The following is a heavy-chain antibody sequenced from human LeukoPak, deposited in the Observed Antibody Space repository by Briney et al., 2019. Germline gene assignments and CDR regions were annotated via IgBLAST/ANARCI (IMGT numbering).Heavy chain of an antibody. D-gene: IGHD2-2*01. Sequence: SVKVSCKASGGTFSSYAISWVRQAPGQGHEWMGRIIPIFGIANYAQKFQGRVTITADKSSSTAYMELSSLRSEDTAVYYCARDRCSSTSCYRVNNWFDPWGQGTLVTVSS. V-gene: IGHV1-69*04. CDR1: GGTFSSYA. CDR3: ARDRCSSTSCYRVNNWFDP. CDR2: IIPIFGIA. J-gene: IGHJ5*02.